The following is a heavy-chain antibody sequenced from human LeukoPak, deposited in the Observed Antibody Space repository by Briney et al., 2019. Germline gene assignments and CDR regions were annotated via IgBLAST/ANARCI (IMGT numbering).Heavy chain of an antibody. CDR3: ARDGRSGYGFDY. CDR2: IYYSGST. J-gene: IGHJ4*02. D-gene: IGHD3-22*01. V-gene: IGHV4-39*07. Sequence: SETLSLTCTVSGGSISSSSYYWGWIRQPPGKGLEWIGSIYYSGSTYYNPSLKSRVTISVDTSKNQFSLKLSSVTAADTAVYYCARDGRSGYGFDYWGQGTLVTVSS. CDR1: GGSISSSSYY.